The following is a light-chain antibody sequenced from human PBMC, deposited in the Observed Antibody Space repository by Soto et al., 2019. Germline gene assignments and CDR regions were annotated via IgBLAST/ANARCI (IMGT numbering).Light chain of an antibody. CDR3: QQYNSWPPLT. J-gene: IGKJ4*01. Sequence: EIVMTQSPATLSVSPGERATLSCRASQSVSSNLAWYQQKPGQAPRLLIYGASTRATGIPARFSGSGSGTEFTLTLSSLPSEDLGVYYCQQYNSWPPLTFGGGTKVEIK. V-gene: IGKV3-15*01. CDR1: QSVSSN. CDR2: GAS.